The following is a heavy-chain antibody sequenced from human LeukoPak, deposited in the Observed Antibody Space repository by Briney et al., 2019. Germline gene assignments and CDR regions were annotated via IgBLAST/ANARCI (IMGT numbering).Heavy chain of an antibody. D-gene: IGHD6-19*01. Sequence: SETLTLTCTVSGTSISSHYWNWIRQPPGKGLEWIGYIFYSGSTKYNPSLTSRVTISVDRSKNQFSLKLSSVTAADTAVYYCARHSGGSGWPRWGQGTLVTVSS. V-gene: IGHV4-59*08. CDR1: GTSISSHY. J-gene: IGHJ4*02. CDR3: ARHSGGSGWPR. CDR2: IFYSGST.